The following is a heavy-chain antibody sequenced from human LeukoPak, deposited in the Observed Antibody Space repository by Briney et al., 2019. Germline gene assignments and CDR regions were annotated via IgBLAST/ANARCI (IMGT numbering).Heavy chain of an antibody. V-gene: IGHV1-2*02. CDR1: GYTLTELS. CDR3: ARDRDAFDI. Sequence: ASVKVSCKVSGYTLTELSMHWVRQAPGKGLEWMGWINPNSGGTNYAQKFQGRVTMTRDTSISTAYMELSRLRSDDTAVYYCARDRDAFDIWGQGTMVTVSS. J-gene: IGHJ3*02. CDR2: INPNSGGT.